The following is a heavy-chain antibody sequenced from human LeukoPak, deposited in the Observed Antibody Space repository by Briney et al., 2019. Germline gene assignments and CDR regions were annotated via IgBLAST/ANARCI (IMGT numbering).Heavy chain of an antibody. D-gene: IGHD3-16*01. CDR3: ARDLVGLDY. CDR1: GGSISSYY. J-gene: IGHJ4*02. CDR2: IYYNGNT. Sequence: SETLSLTRTASGGSISSYYWIWIRQPPGKGLEWIGFIYYNGNTNYNPSLKSRVTISEDSSKSQSSLKLTSVTAADTAVYYCARDLVGLDYWGQGTLVTVSS. V-gene: IGHV4-59*01.